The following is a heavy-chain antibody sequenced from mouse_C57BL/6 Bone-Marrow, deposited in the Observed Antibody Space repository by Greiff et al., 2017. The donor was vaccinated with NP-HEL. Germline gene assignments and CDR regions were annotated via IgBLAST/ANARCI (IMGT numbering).Heavy chain of an antibody. D-gene: IGHD2-3*01. J-gene: IGHJ2*01. CDR2: IYPRSGNT. CDR1: GYTFTSYG. CDR3: ARSWNNYDGYY. Sequence: QVQLKQSGAELARPGASVKLSCKASGYTFTSYGISWVKQRTGQGLEWIGEIYPRSGNTYYNEKFKGKATLTADKSSSTAYMELRSLTSEDSAVFFWARSWNNYDGYYWVRGTTLTVTS. V-gene: IGHV1-81*01.